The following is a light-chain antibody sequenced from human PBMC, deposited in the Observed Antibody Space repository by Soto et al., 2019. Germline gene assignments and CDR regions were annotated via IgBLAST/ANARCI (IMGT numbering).Light chain of an antibody. CDR1: QSVSNNY. Sequence: EIVLTQSPGTLSLSPWERATLSCRASQSVSNNYLARYQQNPGQAPRLLIYGPSTRATRITYRFSGSGSGTALTLTISRLEPEDFEVYYCQQYGSSGTFGQGTKVDIK. CDR3: QQYGSSGT. J-gene: IGKJ1*01. CDR2: GPS. V-gene: IGKV3-20*01.